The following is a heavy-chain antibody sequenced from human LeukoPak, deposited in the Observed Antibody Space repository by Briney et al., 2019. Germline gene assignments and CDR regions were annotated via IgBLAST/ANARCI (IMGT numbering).Heavy chain of an antibody. D-gene: IGHD2-21*02. CDR2: INPNSGGT. CDR3: ASRAYCGGDCYWSALDI. CDR1: GYTFTGYY. Sequence: GASVKVSCKASGYTFTGYYMHWVRQAPGQGLEWMGWINPNSGGTNYAQKFQGRVTMTRDTSISTAYMELSRLRSDDTAVYYCASRAYCGGDCYWSALDIWGQGTMVTVSS. V-gene: IGHV1-2*02. J-gene: IGHJ3*02.